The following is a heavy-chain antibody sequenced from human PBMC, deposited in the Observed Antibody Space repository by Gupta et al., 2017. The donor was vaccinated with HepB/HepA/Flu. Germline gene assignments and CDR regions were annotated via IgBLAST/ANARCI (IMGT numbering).Heavy chain of an antibody. CDR3: VRDYHPLLGSFDY. D-gene: IGHD3-10*01. J-gene: IGHJ4*02. V-gene: IGHV1-2*02. Sequence: QVQLVQSGAEVKKPGASVKVSCKTSGYTFRDYYIHWIRQAPGQGLEWMGWSSPGSDGAKYADHLRGRVTMTSDTSTRTAYLELSGLTSEDTASYFCVRDYHPLLGSFDYWGQRTLVTVSS. CDR2: SSPGSDGA. CDR1: GYTFRDYY.